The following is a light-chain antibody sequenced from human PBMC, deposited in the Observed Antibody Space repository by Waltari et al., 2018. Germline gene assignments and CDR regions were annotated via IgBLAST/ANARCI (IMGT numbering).Light chain of an antibody. V-gene: IGLV3-19*01. CDR1: GLSISY. CDR3: HSRDASGVGGS. Sequence: SSELTQDPALSVAMGQPVTITCQGNGLSISYASWYQQRPGQAPILIMYDKNNRPSGVPDRFSGSNSDNTASLTITGAQAEDEASYYCHSRDASGVGGSFGGGTKLTVL. CDR2: DKN. J-gene: IGLJ2*01.